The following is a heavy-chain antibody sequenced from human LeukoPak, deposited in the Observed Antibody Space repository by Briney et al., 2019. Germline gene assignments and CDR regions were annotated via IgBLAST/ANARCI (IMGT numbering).Heavy chain of an antibody. D-gene: IGHD3-10*01. CDR3: ARAWGRLSYGSIYYGMDV. CDR2: IYYSGST. J-gene: IGHJ6*02. V-gene: IGHV4-30-4*01. CDR1: GGSISSGDYY. Sequence: SETLSLTCTVSGGSISSGDYYWSWIRQPPGKGLEWIGYIYYSGSTYYNPSLKSRVTISVDTSKNQFSLKLSSVTAADTAVYYCARAWGRLSYGSIYYGMDVWGQGTTVTVSS.